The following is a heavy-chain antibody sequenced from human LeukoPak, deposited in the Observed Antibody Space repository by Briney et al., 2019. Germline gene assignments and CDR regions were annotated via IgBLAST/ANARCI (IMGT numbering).Heavy chain of an antibody. V-gene: IGHV4-59*01. CDR2: ISYSGST. J-gene: IGHJ4*02. CDR3: ARYVWGSYPTFEDY. D-gene: IGHD3-16*02. Sequence: SETLSLTCTVSGGSLSSYYWSWIRQPPGKGLEWIGYISYSGSTNYNPSLKSRVTISVDTSKNQFSLKLSSVTAADTAVYYCARYVWGSYPTFEDYWGQGTLVTVSS. CDR1: GGSLSSYY.